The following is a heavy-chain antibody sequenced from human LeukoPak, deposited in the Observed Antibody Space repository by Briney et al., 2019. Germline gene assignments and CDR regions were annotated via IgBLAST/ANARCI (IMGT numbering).Heavy chain of an antibody. CDR1: GYSFTSYW. CDR3: ARHELAVWYDSSGYYVY. Sequence: GASLQISCKVSGYSFTSYWIGWVRQMHGQGLGWMGIIYPCDSDTRYSPSFQGQVTISADKSISTAYLQWSSLKASDTAMYYCARHELAVWYDSSGYYVYWGQGTLVTVSS. CDR2: IYPCDSDT. D-gene: IGHD3-22*01. V-gene: IGHV5-51*01. J-gene: IGHJ4*02.